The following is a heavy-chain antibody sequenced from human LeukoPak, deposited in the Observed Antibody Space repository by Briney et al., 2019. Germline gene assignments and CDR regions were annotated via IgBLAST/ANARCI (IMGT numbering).Heavy chain of an antibody. J-gene: IGHJ6*03. V-gene: IGHV3-48*03. CDR2: ISSSASII. Sequence: GGSLRLSCAASGFTFSDYEMNWVRQAPGKGLEWVSYISSSASIIYYSDSVKGRFTISRDNAKNSLYLQMNSLRDEDTAVYYCARVDSSGPDYYYYMDVWGKGTTVTISS. D-gene: IGHD6-19*01. CDR1: GFTFSDYE. CDR3: ARVDSSGPDYYYYMDV.